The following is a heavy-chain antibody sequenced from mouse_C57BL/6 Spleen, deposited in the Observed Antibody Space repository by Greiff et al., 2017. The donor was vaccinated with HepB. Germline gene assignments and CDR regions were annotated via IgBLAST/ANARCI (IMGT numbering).Heavy chain of an antibody. Sequence: VKLMESGPELVKPGASVKISCKASGYAFSSSWMNWVKQRPGKGLEWIGRIYPGDGDTNYNGKFKGKATLTADKSSSTAYMQLSSLTSEDSAVYFCARWFLYAMDYWGQGTSVTVSS. D-gene: IGHD2-2*01. V-gene: IGHV1-82*01. CDR3: ARWFLYAMDY. CDR1: GYAFSSSW. CDR2: IYPGDGDT. J-gene: IGHJ4*01.